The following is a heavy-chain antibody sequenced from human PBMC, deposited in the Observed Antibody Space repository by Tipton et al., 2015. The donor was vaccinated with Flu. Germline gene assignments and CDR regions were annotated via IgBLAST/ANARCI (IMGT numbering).Heavy chain of an antibody. J-gene: IGHJ4*02. CDR2: LSYSGNT. V-gene: IGHV4-59*05. D-gene: IGHD3-10*02. CDR3: ARLSFYDVDLKNFYFED. Sequence: PGLVKPSETLSLTCTVSGGSVNSYFWSWIRQPPGKGLEWIGGLSYSGNTYYTPSLRSRVVISVDTSKNQVSLQLTSVTAADTAIYYCARLSFYDVDLKNFYFEDWGQGTLVTVSS. CDR1: GGSVNSYF.